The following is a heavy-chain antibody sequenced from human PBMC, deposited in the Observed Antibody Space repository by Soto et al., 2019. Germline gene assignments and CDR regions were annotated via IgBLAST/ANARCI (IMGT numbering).Heavy chain of an antibody. Sequence: EVQLVESGGGLVQPGGSLRLSCAASGFTFSSYWMSWVRQAPGKGLEWVANIKQDGSEKYYVDSVKGRFTISRDNAKNSLYLQMNSLRAEDTAVYYCARAGGVRVRPDAFDIWGQGTMVTVSS. CDR1: GFTFSSYW. CDR3: ARAGGVRVRPDAFDI. J-gene: IGHJ3*02. D-gene: IGHD3-16*01. V-gene: IGHV3-7*01. CDR2: IKQDGSEK.